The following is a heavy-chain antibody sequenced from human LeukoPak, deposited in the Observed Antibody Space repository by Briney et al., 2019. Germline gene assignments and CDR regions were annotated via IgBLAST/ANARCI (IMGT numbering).Heavy chain of an antibody. CDR3: ARDNGYYDSPT. CDR2: IYYSGST. Sequence: PSETLSLTCAVYGGSFSGYYWSWIRQPPGKGLEWIGYIYYSGSTNYNPSLKSRVTISVDTSKNQFSLKLSSVTAADTAVYYCARDNGYYDSPTWGQGTLVTVSS. V-gene: IGHV4-59*01. CDR1: GGSFSGYY. D-gene: IGHD3-22*01. J-gene: IGHJ4*02.